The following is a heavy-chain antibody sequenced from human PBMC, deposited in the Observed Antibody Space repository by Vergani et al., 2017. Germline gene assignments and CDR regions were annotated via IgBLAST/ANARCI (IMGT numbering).Heavy chain of an antibody. Sequence: QVQLVQSGAEVKQPGSSVKVSCKASGGTFSSYAISWVRQAPGQGLEWMGGIIPIFGTANYAHKFQGRVTITADESTSTAYMELSSLRSEDTAVYYCARVTVEYSSFLFYYYYMDVWGKGTTITVSS. CDR2: IIPIFGTA. D-gene: IGHD6-6*01. CDR1: GGTFSSYA. J-gene: IGHJ6*03. V-gene: IGHV1-69*01. CDR3: ARVTVEYSSFLFYYYYMDV.